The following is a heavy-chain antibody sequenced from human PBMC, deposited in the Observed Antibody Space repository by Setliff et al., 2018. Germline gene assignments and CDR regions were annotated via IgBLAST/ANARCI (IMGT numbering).Heavy chain of an antibody. CDR2: IYYSGST. Sequence: SETLSLTCNVSGGSINSRSYYWGWIRQPPGKGLEWIGYIYYSGSTNYNPSLKSRVTISVDTSKNQFSLNLTSVTAADTAVYYCAREGFYCTNGVCYRPFDYWGQGTLVTVSS. J-gene: IGHJ4*02. CDR3: AREGFYCTNGVCYRPFDY. CDR1: GGSINSRSYY. D-gene: IGHD2-8*01. V-gene: IGHV4-61*05.